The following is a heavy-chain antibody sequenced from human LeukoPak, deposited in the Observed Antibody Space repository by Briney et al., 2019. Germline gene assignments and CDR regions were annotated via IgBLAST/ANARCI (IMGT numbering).Heavy chain of an antibody. CDR1: GFTFSSYA. Sequence: GGSLRLSCAGSGFTFSSYAMSWVRQAPGKGLEWVSAISGSGGSTYYADSVKGRFTISRDNSRNTLYLQMNSLRAEDTAVYYCAKMVAATSTYHFDYWGQGTLVTVSS. J-gene: IGHJ4*02. V-gene: IGHV3-23*01. D-gene: IGHD2-15*01. CDR3: AKMVAATSTYHFDY. CDR2: ISGSGGST.